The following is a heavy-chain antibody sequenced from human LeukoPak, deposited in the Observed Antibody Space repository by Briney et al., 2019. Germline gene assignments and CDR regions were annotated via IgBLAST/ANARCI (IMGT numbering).Heavy chain of an antibody. V-gene: IGHV1-2*02. CDR1: GYTFTSYD. J-gene: IGHJ4*02. CDR2: MNPNSGGT. D-gene: IGHD3-22*01. CDR3: ARHPAGLTYYYDSSGYYLFDY. Sequence: GASVKVSCKASGYTFTSYDINWVRQATGQGLEWMGWMNPNSGGTNYAQKFQGRVTMTRDTSISTAYMELSRLRSDDTAVYYCARHPAGLTYYYDSSGYYLFDYWGQGTLVTVSS.